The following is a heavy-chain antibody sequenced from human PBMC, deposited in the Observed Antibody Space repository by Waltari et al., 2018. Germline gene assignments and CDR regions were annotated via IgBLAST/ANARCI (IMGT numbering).Heavy chain of an antibody. Sequence: QVQLVQSGAEVKKPGASVKVSCKASGYTFTSYGISWVRQAPGQGLEWMGWISAYNGNTNYAQKRQGRVTMTTDTSTSIAYMERRSLRADDTAVYYCARDRGRKTGTTFVAFDIWGQGTMVTVSS. V-gene: IGHV1-18*01. CDR1: GYTFTSYG. CDR2: ISAYNGNT. D-gene: IGHD1-7*01. CDR3: ARDRGRKTGTTFVAFDI. J-gene: IGHJ3*02.